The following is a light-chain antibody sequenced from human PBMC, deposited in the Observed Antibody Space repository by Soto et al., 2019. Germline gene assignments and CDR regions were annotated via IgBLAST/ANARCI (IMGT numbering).Light chain of an antibody. CDR2: AAS. J-gene: IGKJ2*01. CDR3: QQSYSTLL. Sequence: DIQMTQSPSSLSASVGDRVTITCRASQSISSYLNWYQQKPGKAPKLLIYAASSLKSGVPSRFSGSGSGTDFTLTISSLQPEDFATYYCQQSYSTLLFGQGTKLEIK. V-gene: IGKV1-39*01. CDR1: QSISSY.